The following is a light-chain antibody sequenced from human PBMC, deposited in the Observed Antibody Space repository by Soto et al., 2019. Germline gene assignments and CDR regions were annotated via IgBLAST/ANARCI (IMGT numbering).Light chain of an antibody. J-gene: IGLJ2*01. CDR2: EVS. CDR3: SSYGGSNNVV. V-gene: IGLV2-8*01. CDR1: SSDVGRYDY. Sequence: QSVLTQPPSASGSPGQSVTISCTGTSSDVGRYDYVSWYQQHPGKAPKLMIYEVSKRPSGVPDRFSGYKSGNTASLTVSGLQAEDEADYYCSSYGGSNNVVFGGGTKLTVL.